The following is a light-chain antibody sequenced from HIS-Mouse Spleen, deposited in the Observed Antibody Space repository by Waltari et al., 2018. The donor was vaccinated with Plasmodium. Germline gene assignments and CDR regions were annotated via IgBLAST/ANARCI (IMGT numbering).Light chain of an antibody. Sequence: SYELTQPPSVSVSPGQTARITCSGDALPQKYAYWYQQKSGQAPVLVIYEDSKRPSGIPERCSGSSSGTMATWTISGAQVEDEADYYCYSTDSSGNHRVFGGGTKLTVL. CDR3: YSTDSSGNHRV. CDR1: ALPQKY. CDR2: EDS. V-gene: IGLV3-10*01. J-gene: IGLJ3*02.